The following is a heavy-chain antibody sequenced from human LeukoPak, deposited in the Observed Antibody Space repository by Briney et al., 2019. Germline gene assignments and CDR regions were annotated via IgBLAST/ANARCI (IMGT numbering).Heavy chain of an antibody. Sequence: SGASLTLSCAASGFTFDDYAMHWVRQPPGKGLEWVAVISFYGSNKYYAHPVKGRFTISRDNSKNTLYLQMNSLRAEDTAVYYCARDCSSSWGNYYYYGMDVWGQGTTVTVSS. CDR1: GFTFDDYA. V-gene: IGHV3-30-3*01. D-gene: IGHD6-13*01. CDR3: ARDCSSSWGNYYYYGMDV. CDR2: ISFYGSNK. J-gene: IGHJ6*02.